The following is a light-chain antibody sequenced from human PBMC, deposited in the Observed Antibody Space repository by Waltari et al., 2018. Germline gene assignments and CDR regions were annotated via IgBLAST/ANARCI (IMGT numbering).Light chain of an antibody. CDR2: GAS. V-gene: IGKV3-20*01. CDR3: QQYGSSVLYT. J-gene: IGKJ2*01. Sequence: VLTQSPGTLSLSPGERAPLSCRASQSITKRYLAWYQQKPGQAPRLLIYGASSRAAGIPERFSGSGSGTEFTLTISRLEPEDFAVYYCQQYGSSVLYTFGQGTKLEIK. CDR1: QSITKRY.